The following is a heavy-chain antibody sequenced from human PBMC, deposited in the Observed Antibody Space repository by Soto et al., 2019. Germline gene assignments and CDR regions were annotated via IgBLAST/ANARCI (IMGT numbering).Heavy chain of an antibody. D-gene: IGHD6-6*01. CDR2: ISYDGSNK. Sequence: GGSLRLSCAASGFTFSSYAMHWVRQAPGKGLEWVAVISYDGSNKYYADSVKGRFTISRDNSKNTLYLQMNSLRAEDAAAYYSASPYSSSSVDYWGQGTLVTVS. V-gene: IGHV3-30-3*01. CDR3: ASPYSSSSVDY. CDR1: GFTFSSYA. J-gene: IGHJ4*02.